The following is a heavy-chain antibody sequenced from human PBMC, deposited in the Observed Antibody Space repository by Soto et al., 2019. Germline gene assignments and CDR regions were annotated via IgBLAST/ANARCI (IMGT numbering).Heavy chain of an antibody. CDR2: IYYSGST. J-gene: IGHJ4*02. V-gene: IGHV4-59*08. CDR1: GGSISSYY. Sequence: SETLSLTCTVSGGSISSYYWSWIRQPPGKGLEWIGYIYYSGSTNYNPSLKSRVTISVDTSKNQFSLKLSSVTAADTAVYYCARHGHSEDSGYDRGFDYWGQGTLVTVSS. CDR3: ARHGHSEDSGYDRGFDY. D-gene: IGHD5-12*01.